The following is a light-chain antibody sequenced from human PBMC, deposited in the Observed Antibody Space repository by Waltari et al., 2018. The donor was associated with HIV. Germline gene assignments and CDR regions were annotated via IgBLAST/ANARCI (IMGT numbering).Light chain of an antibody. CDR1: SSDVGGSKY. V-gene: IGLV2-8*01. CDR2: EVN. Sequence: QSALTQPPSASGSPGQSVTISCTATSSDVGGSKYVSWYQQHPGKAPKLMIYEVNTRPSGVPDRFSGSKSANTASLTVSGLQADDEADYYCNSYAGSNNWVFGGGTKLTVL. J-gene: IGLJ3*02. CDR3: NSYAGSNNWV.